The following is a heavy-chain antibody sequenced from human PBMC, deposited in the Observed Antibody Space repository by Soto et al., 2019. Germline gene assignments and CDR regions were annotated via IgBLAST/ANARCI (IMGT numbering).Heavy chain of an antibody. CDR1: GYTFSTDG. CDR2: ISGYNGNT. D-gene: IGHD3-16*01. J-gene: IGHJ5*01. V-gene: IGHV1-18*01. CDR3: ARGGGQTVVDS. Sequence: GASVKVSCKASGYTFSTDGISWLRQAPGQGLEWMGWISGYNGNTKYEQTLQGRVTMTTDTSTSTAYMELRSLTSDDTAVYYCARGGGQTVVDSWGQGTLVTVSS.